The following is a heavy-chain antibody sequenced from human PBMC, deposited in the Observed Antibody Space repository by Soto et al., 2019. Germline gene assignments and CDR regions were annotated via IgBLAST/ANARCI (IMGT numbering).Heavy chain of an antibody. D-gene: IGHD2-15*01. CDR3: ARGAYCSGGSCYSTDNWFDP. CDR1: GYTFTSYA. V-gene: IGHV1-3*01. J-gene: IGHJ5*02. Sequence: ASVKVSCKASGYTFTSYAMHWVRQAPGQRLEWMGWINAGNGNTKYSQKFQGRVTITRDTSASTAYMELSSLRSEDTAVYYCARGAYCSGGSCYSTDNWFDPWGQGTLVTVSS. CDR2: INAGNGNT.